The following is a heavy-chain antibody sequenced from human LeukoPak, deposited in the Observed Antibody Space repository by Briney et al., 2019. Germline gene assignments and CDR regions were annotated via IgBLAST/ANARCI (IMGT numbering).Heavy chain of an antibody. D-gene: IGHD4-17*01. CDR3: AKDNYGGIFAS. CDR2: ISDTVRDT. J-gene: IGHJ4*02. CDR1: GFTFSAYG. V-gene: IGHV3-23*01. Sequence: QPGGSLRLSCAASGFTFSAYGMSWVRQAPGKGLEWVSHISDTVRDTWYANSVKGRFIISRDNSRDTVYLQMSSLRPEDTALYFCAKDNYGGIFASWGQGTLVTVSS.